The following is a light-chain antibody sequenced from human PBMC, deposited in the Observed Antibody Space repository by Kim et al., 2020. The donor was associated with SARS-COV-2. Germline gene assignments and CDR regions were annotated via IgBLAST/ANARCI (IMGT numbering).Light chain of an antibody. CDR1: SSDVGGYNY. V-gene: IGLV2-14*03. Sequence: QSALTQPASVSGSPGQSITISCTGTSSDVGGYNYVSWYRQHPGKAPKLLIYDVVNRPSGVSDRFSGSRTANTASLTISGLQPEDEADYYCSSYTSSTSYVFGTGTKVTVL. CDR2: DVV. CDR3: SSYTSSTSYV. J-gene: IGLJ1*01.